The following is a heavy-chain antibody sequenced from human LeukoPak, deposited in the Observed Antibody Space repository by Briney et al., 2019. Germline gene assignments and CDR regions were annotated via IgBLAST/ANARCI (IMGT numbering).Heavy chain of an antibody. V-gene: IGHV4-59*01. J-gene: IGHJ6*02. CDR3: ARYSRAPTNYYYGMDV. Sequence: TSETLSLTCTVSGGSISSYYWSWIRQPPGKGLEWIGYIYYSGSTNYNPSLKSRVTISVDTSKKQFSLKLSSVTAADTAVYYCARYSRAPTNYYYGMDVWGQGTTVTVSS. D-gene: IGHD6-13*01. CDR1: GGSISSYY. CDR2: IYYSGST.